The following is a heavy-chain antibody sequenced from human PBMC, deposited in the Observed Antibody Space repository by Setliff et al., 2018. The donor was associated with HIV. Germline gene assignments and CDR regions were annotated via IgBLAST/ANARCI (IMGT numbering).Heavy chain of an antibody. CDR2: ITWNGGST. Sequence: GGSLRLSCAASGFSFGSHSMHWVRQAPGKGLEWVSGITWNGGSTGYADSVKGRFTISRDNAKNSLYVQMSSLRAEDTALYYCTTRETLVFGVVLLDYWGQGTLVTVSS. D-gene: IGHD3-3*01. CDR3: TTRETLVFGVVLLDY. J-gene: IGHJ4*02. V-gene: IGHV3-20*04. CDR1: GFSFGSHS.